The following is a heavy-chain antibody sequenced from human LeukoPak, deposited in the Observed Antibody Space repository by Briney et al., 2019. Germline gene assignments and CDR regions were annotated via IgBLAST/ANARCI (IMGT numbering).Heavy chain of an antibody. Sequence: GGSLRLSCAASGFTVSSSYMTWVRQAPEKGLEWVSMIYSGGSTYYPDSVKGRFTISRDNSKNTLYLQMNSLRAEHTAVYYCARACGSPEYSSGYYPYYFNYWGQRTLVTVSS. CDR1: GFTVSSSY. V-gene: IGHV3-66*01. CDR2: IYSGGST. CDR3: ARACGSPEYSSGYYPYYFNY. J-gene: IGHJ4*02. D-gene: IGHD6-19*01.